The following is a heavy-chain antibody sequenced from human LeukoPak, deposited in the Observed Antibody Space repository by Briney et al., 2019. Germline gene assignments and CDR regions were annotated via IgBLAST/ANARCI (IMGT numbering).Heavy chain of an antibody. CDR3: ARDLSGSIYFDY. D-gene: IGHD5-12*01. J-gene: IGHJ4*02. CDR1: GGSISSYY. CDR2: IYYSGST. V-gene: IGHV4-59*01. Sequence: SETLSLNCTVSGGSISSYYWSWTRQPPGKGLEWIGYIYYSGSTNYNPSLKSRVTISVDTSKNQFSLKLSSVTAADTAVYYCARDLSGSIYFDYWGQGTLVTVSS.